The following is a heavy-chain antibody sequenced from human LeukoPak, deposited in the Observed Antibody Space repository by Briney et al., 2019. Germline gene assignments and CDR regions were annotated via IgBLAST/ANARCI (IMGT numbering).Heavy chain of an antibody. Sequence: PGGSLRLSCAASGFTFSTYALSWVRQAPGKGLEWVSAISGGAGTKYYADSVKGRFTISRDNSKNTLYLQMDSLRAEDTAVYYCARGFVTKGAWFDPWGQGTLVTVSS. CDR3: ARGFVTKGAWFDP. CDR2: ISGGAGTK. J-gene: IGHJ5*02. CDR1: GFTFSTYA. D-gene: IGHD4-17*01. V-gene: IGHV3-23*01.